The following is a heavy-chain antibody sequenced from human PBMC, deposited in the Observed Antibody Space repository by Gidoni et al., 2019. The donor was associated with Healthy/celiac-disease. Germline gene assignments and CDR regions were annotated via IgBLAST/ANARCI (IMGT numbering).Heavy chain of an antibody. CDR3: ATYCSGGSCYHGPGPD. Sequence: QLQLQESGPGLVKPSETLSLTCTVSGGSISSSSYYWGWIRQPPGKGLEWIGSIYYSGSTYYNPSLKSRVTISVDTSKNQFSLKLSSVTAADTAVYYCATYCSGGSCYHGPGPDWGQGTLVTVSS. D-gene: IGHD2-15*01. J-gene: IGHJ4*02. V-gene: IGHV4-39*01. CDR1: GGSISSSSYY. CDR2: IYYSGST.